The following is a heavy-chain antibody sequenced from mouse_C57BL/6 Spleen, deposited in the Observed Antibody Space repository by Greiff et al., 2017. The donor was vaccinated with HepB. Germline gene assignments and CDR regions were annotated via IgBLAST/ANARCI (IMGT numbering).Heavy chain of an antibody. CDR1: GFTFSDYG. V-gene: IGHV5-17*01. J-gene: IGHJ4*01. CDR2: ISSGSSTI. D-gene: IGHD1-1*01. Sequence: EVQLVESGGGLVKPGGSLKLSCAASGFTFSDYGMHWVRQAPEKGLEWVAYISSGSSTIYYADTVKGRFTISRDNAKNTLFLQMTSLRSEDTAMYYCARVPFITTVVARYYAMDYWGQGTSVTVSS. CDR3: ARVPFITTVVARYYAMDY.